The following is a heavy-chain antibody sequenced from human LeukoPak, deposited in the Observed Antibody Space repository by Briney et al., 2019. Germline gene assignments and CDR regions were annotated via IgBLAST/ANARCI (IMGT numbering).Heavy chain of an antibody. CDR1: GFTFSNSG. J-gene: IGHJ4*02. CDR2: LRYDGSNK. CDR3: ARGWDCSSTSCSFDY. Sequence: GGSLRLSCAASGFTFSNSGMHWVRQAPGKGLEWVAFLRYDGSNKFYTDSVKGRFTISRDNSKNTLYLQMNSLRAEDAAVYYCARGWDCSSTSCSFDYWGQGTLVTVSS. D-gene: IGHD2-2*01. V-gene: IGHV3-30*02.